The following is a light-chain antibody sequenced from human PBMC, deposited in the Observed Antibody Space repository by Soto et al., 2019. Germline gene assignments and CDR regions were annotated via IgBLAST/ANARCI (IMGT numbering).Light chain of an antibody. CDR2: DAS. J-gene: IGKJ5*01. Sequence: EIVLTQSPATLSLSPGERAPLSCRARQSVSSYLAWYQQKPGQAPRLLIYDASNRATGIPARFSGSGSGTDFTLTISSLEPEDFAVYYCQQRSNWPPVITFGQGTRLEIK. CDR3: QQRSNWPPVIT. V-gene: IGKV3-11*01. CDR1: QSVSSY.